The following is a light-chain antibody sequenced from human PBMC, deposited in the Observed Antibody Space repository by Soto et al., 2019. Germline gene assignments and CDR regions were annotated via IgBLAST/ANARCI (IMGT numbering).Light chain of an antibody. V-gene: IGLV1-36*01. J-gene: IGLJ2*01. CDR3: AAWDDSLNGVL. CDR1: SSNIGSNG. CDR2: YDD. Sequence: QPVLAQPPSVSEAPRQRVTISCSGSSSNIGSNGVHWYQQLPGKAPKLLIYYDDLLPSGVSDRFSGSKSGTSASLAISGLQSEDEADYYCAAWDDSLNGVLFGGGTKLTVL.